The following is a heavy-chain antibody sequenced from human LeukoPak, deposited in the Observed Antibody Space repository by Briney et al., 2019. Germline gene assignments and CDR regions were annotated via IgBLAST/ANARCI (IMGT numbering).Heavy chain of an antibody. CDR1: GYTFAKYY. Sequence: ASVKVSCKASGYTFAKYYVHWVRQAPGQGLEWMGCINPNTGGKNYAQHFRGRVSMTRDTSNSTAYMELSGLRSDDTAVYYCARETIDGTLRANGYWGQGTLVTVSS. V-gene: IGHV1-2*02. D-gene: IGHD4/OR15-4a*01. CDR3: ARETIDGTLRANGY. J-gene: IGHJ4*02. CDR2: INPNTGGK.